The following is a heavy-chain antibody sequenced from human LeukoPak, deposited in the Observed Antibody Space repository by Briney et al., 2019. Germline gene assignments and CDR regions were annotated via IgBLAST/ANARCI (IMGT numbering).Heavy chain of an antibody. CDR3: ARGMVRGVIIRALGY. Sequence: GASVKVSCKASGYTFTGYYMHWVRQAPGQGLEWMGWINPNSGGTNYAQKFQGRVTMTRDTSISTAYMELSRLRSDDTAVYYCARGMVRGVIIRALGYWGQGTLVTVSS. D-gene: IGHD3-10*01. CDR1: GYTFTGYY. CDR2: INPNSGGT. V-gene: IGHV1-2*02. J-gene: IGHJ4*02.